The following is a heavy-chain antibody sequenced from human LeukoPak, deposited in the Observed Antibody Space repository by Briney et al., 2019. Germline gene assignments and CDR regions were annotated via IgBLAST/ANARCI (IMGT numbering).Heavy chain of an antibody. CDR1: GFTFSSYW. V-gene: IGHV3-74*03. Sequence: GGSLTLSCAASGFTFSSYWIHCVRHAPAKGLVWVSRINTDGSSTTYADSVKGRFTISRDNAKNTLYLQMNSLRAADTAVYYCTRPYSYGFWWPFDIWGQGTMVTVSS. J-gene: IGHJ3*02. D-gene: IGHD5-18*01. CDR3: TRPYSYGFWWPFDI. CDR2: INTDGSST.